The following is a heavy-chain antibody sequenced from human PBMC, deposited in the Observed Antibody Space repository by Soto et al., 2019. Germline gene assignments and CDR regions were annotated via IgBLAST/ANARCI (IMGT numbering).Heavy chain of an antibody. CDR1: GFTFSSYW. J-gene: IGHJ4*02. D-gene: IGHD1-1*01. Sequence: EVRLVESGGGLVQPGGSLRLSCAASGFTFSSYWMHWVRQAPGKGLVWVSHISNDGTYTSDEDSVKGRFATSRDNARNTLYLQMNSLRADDTAGYYCARINEYNDCWGQETLVTVSS. CDR3: ARINEYNDC. CDR2: ISNDGTYT. V-gene: IGHV3-74*01.